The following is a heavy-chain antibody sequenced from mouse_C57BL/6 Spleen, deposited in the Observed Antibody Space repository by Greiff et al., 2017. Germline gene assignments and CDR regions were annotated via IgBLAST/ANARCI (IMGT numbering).Heavy chain of an antibody. CDR1: GYTFTSYW. J-gene: IGHJ4*01. Sequence: VQLKQSGAELAKPGASVKLSCKASGYTFTSYWMHWVKQRPGQGLEWIGYINPSSGYTKYNQKFKDKATLTADKSSSTAYMQLSSLTYEDSAVYYCARSYYGSTGAMDYWGQGTSVTVSS. CDR3: ARSYYGSTGAMDY. CDR2: INPSSGYT. D-gene: IGHD1-1*01. V-gene: IGHV1-7*01.